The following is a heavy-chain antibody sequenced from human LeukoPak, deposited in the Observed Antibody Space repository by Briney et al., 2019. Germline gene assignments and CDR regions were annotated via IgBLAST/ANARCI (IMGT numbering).Heavy chain of an antibody. CDR3: ARHGGHYSPFDI. V-gene: IGHV4-34*01. J-gene: IGHJ3*02. Sequence: PSETLSLTCAVYGGSFSGYYWSWIRQPPGKGLEWIGEINHSGSTNYNPSLKSRVTISVDTSKNQFSLKLSSVTAADTAVYYCARHGGHYSPFDIWGQGTMVTVSS. CDR1: GGSFSGYY. D-gene: IGHD3-22*01. CDR2: INHSGST.